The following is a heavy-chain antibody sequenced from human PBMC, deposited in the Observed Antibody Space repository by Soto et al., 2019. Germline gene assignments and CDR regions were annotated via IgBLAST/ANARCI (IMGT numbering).Heavy chain of an antibody. CDR3: AHAGDYDLLTFDH. J-gene: IGHJ4*02. CDR1: GFSLTSSDMG. Sequence: QITLKESGPTLVRPAQTLTLTCAFSGFSLTSSDMGVAWIRQPPGKALEWLALIYWDDDKRYSPSLKDRLAISKDTSRNQVVLTITNVDPVDTATYFCAHAGDYDLLTFDHWGPVTLVTVSS. D-gene: IGHD4-17*01. CDR2: IYWDDDK. V-gene: IGHV2-5*02.